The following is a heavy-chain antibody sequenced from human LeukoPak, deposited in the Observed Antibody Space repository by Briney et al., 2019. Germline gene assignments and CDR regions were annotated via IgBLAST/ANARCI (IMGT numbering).Heavy chain of an antibody. D-gene: IGHD3-10*01. CDR2: IIPIVGTA. J-gene: IGHJ6*02. V-gene: IGHV1-69*04. CDR1: GGTFSTYYA. CDR3: ARGITVVRGVIKGGMDV. Sequence: GASVKVSCKASGGTFSTYYAISWVRQAPGQGLEWMGRIIPIVGTANYAQKFQGRVTITADKSTATVYMELSNLRSGDTAVYYCARGITVVRGVIKGGMDVWAKGPRSPSP.